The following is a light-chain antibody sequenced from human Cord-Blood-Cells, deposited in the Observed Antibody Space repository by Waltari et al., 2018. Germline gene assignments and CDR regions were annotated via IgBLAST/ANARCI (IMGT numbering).Light chain of an antibody. Sequence: DIVMTQSPLSLPVTPGEPASISCRSSQSLLHSNGYNYLDWYLQKPVQSPQLLIYLGYNRASGVTDRFSGSGSGTDCTLKISRVEAEDVGVYYCMQALQTPPYTFGQGTKLEIK. CDR1: QSLLHSNGYNY. V-gene: IGKV2-28*01. CDR3: MQALQTPPYT. J-gene: IGKJ2*01. CDR2: LGY.